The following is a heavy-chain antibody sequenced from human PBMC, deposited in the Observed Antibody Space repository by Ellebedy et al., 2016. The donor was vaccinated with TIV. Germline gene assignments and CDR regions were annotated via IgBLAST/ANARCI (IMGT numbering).Heavy chain of an antibody. CDR1: GGSFSGYY. J-gene: IGHJ6*02. CDR3: ARGVAARYFGSREKTQRNGLDV. Sequence: MPSETLSLTFAVHGGSFSGYYWSWIRQPPGKGLEWIGAIKHSGSTNYNPSLKGQVTISVDTSKNQFSLKLSSVTAADTAVYYCARGVAARYFGSREKTQRNGLDVWGQGTTVTVSS. CDR2: IKHSGST. V-gene: IGHV4-34*01. D-gene: IGHD3-9*01.